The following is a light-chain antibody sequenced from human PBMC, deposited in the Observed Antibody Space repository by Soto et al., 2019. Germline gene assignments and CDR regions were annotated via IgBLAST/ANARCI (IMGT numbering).Light chain of an antibody. CDR3: QQYSKWPLT. V-gene: IGKV3-15*01. Sequence: EIVMTQSPATLSVSPGERATLSCRVSQSIGVKLAWYQQRPGQAPRLLTFDASTSATGIPARFSGSGSGTDFTLIISSLQSEDFALYYCQQYSKWPLTFGGGTKVEIK. J-gene: IGKJ4*01. CDR2: DAS. CDR1: QSIGVK.